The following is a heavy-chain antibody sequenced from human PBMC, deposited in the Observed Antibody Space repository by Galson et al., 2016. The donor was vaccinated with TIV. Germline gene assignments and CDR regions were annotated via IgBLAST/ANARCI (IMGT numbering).Heavy chain of an antibody. J-gene: IGHJ6*02. V-gene: IGHV3-30-3*01. D-gene: IGHD1-14*01. CDR1: GFTFSRYA. CDR3: TRDEPSYNYVLDV. CDR2: ISFDGGNE. Sequence: SLRLSCATSGFTFSRYAIHWFRQTPGKGLEWVAVISFDGGNEYYAHSVKGRFTISRDNAKNTLYLQMSSLRAEDTALYYCTRDEPSYNYVLDVWGQGTTVTVSS.